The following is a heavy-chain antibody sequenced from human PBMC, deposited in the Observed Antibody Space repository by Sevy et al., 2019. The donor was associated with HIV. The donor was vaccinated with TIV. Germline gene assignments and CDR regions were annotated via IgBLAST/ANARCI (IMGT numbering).Heavy chain of an antibody. CDR1: GFTFSSYS. J-gene: IGHJ6*02. Sequence: GGSLRLSCAASGFTFSSYSMNWVRQAPGKGLEWVSSISSSSSYIYYADSVKGRFTISRDNAKNSLYLQMNSLRAEDTAVYYCASDRDIVVVPAAMDYYYGMDVWGQGTTVTVSS. D-gene: IGHD2-2*01. V-gene: IGHV3-21*01. CDR2: ISSSSSYI. CDR3: ASDRDIVVVPAAMDYYYGMDV.